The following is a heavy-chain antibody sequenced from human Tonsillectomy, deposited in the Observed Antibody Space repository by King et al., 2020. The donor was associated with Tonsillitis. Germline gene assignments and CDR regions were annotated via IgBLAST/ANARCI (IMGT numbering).Heavy chain of an antibody. J-gene: IGHJ3*02. CDR1: GLTFSNAW. V-gene: IGHV3-15*01. CDR3: TTRDYATGAFDI. D-gene: IGHD3-16*01. CDR2: IKSKTDGATT. Sequence: VQLVESGGGLVKPGGSLTLSCVASGLTFSNAWMTWVRQAPGKGLEWVGRIKSKTDGATTDYAAPVNGRFTISRDDSKNTLFLQMSSLKTEDTAVYYCTTRDYATGAFDIWGQGTMVTVSS.